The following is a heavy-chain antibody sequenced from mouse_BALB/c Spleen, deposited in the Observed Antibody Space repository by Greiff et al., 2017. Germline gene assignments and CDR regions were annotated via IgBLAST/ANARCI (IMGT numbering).Heavy chain of an antibody. Sequence: EVMLVESGGGLVKPGGSLKLSCAASGFTFSDYYMYWVRQTPEKRLEWVATISDGGSYTYYPDSVTGRFTISRDNAKNNLYLQMSSLKSEYTAMYYCARGRGNYGFAYWGQGTLVTVSA. CDR3: ARGRGNYGFAY. V-gene: IGHV5-4*02. D-gene: IGHD2-1*01. CDR2: ISDGGSYT. CDR1: GFTFSDYY. J-gene: IGHJ3*01.